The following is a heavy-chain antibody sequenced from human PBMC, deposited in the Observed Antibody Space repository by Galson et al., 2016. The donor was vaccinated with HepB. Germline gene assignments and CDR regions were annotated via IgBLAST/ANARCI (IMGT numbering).Heavy chain of an antibody. D-gene: IGHD4-23*01. CDR1: GFLRNYW. V-gene: IGHV3-7*01. J-gene: IGHJ4*02. Sequence: SLRLSCAASGFLRNYWMSWVRQAPGKGLEWVANIKQDGSEKSYVDSVKGRFTISRDNAKNSLYLQMNSLRVEDTAVYYCAREDSGGFDYWGQGTLVTVSS. CDR2: IKQDGSEK. CDR3: AREDSGGFDY.